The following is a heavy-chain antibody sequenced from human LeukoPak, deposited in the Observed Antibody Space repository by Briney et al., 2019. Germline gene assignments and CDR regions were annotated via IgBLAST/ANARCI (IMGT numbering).Heavy chain of an antibody. CDR1: GFTFSSYS. J-gene: IGHJ6*03. CDR3: ARSLGYCSGGSCYSGNYMDV. D-gene: IGHD2-15*01. CDR2: ISSSSSII. V-gene: IGHV3-48*01. Sequence: PGGSLRLSCAASGFTFSSYSMNWVRQAPGKGLEWVSYISSSSSIIYYADSVKGRFTISRDNAKNSLYLQMNSLRAEDTAVYYCARSLGYCSGGSCYSGNYMDVWGKGTTVTISS.